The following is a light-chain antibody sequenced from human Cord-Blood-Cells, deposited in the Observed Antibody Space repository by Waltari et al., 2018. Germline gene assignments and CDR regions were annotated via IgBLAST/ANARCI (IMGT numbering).Light chain of an antibody. Sequence: QSALTQPASVSGSPGQSITMSCTGTSSDVGGYNYVSWYQQHPGKAPKLMIYDVSNRPSGVSNRFSGSKSGNTASLTIYGLQAEDEADYYCSSYTSSITLVFGGGTKLTVL. CDR2: DVS. CDR3: SSYTSSITLV. CDR1: SSDVGGYNY. V-gene: IGLV2-14*03. J-gene: IGLJ3*02.